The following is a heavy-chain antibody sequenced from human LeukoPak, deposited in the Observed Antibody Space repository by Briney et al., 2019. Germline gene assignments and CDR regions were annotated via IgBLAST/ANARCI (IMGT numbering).Heavy chain of an antibody. D-gene: IGHD5-24*01. V-gene: IGHV4-4*08. CDR3: ARSRGRDGYNFGY. CDR1: GGSISSYY. Sequence: PSETLSLTCTVSGGSISSYYWSWIRQPPGKGLEWIGYIYTSGGTNYNPSLKSRVTISVDTSKNQFPLKLSSVTAADTAVYYCARSRGRDGYNFGYWGQGTLVTVSS. CDR2: IYTSGGT. J-gene: IGHJ4*02.